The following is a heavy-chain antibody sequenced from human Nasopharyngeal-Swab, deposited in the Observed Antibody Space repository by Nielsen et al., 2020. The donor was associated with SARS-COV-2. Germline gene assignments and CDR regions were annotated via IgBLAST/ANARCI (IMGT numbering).Heavy chain of an antibody. CDR2: IYPGDSDT. J-gene: IGHJ4*02. D-gene: IGHD3-10*01. V-gene: IGHV5-51*01. Sequence: KVSCKGSGYSFTSYWIGWVRQMPGKGLEWMGIIYPGDSDTRYSPSFPGQVTISADKSISTAYLQWSSLKASDTAMYYCARHYYGSGSYIDYWGQGTLVTVSS. CDR1: GYSFTSYW. CDR3: ARHYYGSGSYIDY.